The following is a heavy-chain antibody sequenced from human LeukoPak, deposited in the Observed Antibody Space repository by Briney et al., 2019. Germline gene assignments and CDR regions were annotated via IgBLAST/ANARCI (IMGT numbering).Heavy chain of an antibody. Sequence: SETLSLTCTVSGGSISGYYWNWIRQPPGKGLEWIGYIYYSGSTNYNPSLKSRVTISLDTSKNQFSLKLSSVTAADTAVYYCARTAFIVAFDYWGQGTLVTVSS. D-gene: IGHD5-12*01. J-gene: IGHJ4*02. CDR2: IYYSGST. CDR1: GGSISGYY. V-gene: IGHV4-59*12. CDR3: ARTAFIVAFDY.